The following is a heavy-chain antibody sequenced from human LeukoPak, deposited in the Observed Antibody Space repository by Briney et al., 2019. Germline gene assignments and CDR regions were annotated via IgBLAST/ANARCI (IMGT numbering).Heavy chain of an antibody. D-gene: IGHD2-15*01. V-gene: IGHV1-2*02. J-gene: IGHJ4*02. CDR1: GYIFADYH. Sequence: SVKVSCKASGYIFADYHMHWVRPAPGQGLEWMGWIHPISGGTKYAPRFQGRVTMTGDTSTSTAYMELTRLRSDDTAVYYCGRDLSGDIGSYFDYWGQGSLVTVSS. CDR2: IHPISGGT. CDR3: GRDLSGDIGSYFDY.